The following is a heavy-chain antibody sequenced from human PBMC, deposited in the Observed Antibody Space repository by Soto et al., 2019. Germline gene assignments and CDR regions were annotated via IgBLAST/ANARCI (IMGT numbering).Heavy chain of an antibody. D-gene: IGHD4-17*01. Sequence: QVQLQESGPGLVKPSQTLSLTCTVSGGSISSGGYYWSWIRQHPGKGLEWIGYIYYSGSTYYNPSLKSRVTISVDTSKNQFSLKLRSVTAADTAVYYCARESSHDYGGNSKGWYYYGMDVWGQGTTVTVSS. V-gene: IGHV4-31*03. CDR3: ARESSHDYGGNSKGWYYYGMDV. CDR2: IYYSGST. CDR1: GGSISSGGYY. J-gene: IGHJ6*02.